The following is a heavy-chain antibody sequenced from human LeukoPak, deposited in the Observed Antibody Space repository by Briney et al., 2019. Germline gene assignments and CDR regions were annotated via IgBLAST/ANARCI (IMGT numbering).Heavy chain of an antibody. J-gene: IGHJ4*02. CDR2: INPNSGGT. CDR3: ARGHSGWSKYYFDY. D-gene: IGHD6-19*01. Sequence: ASVKVSCKASGYTFTGYYMHWVRQAPGQGLEWMGWINPNSGGTNYAQKFQGRVTMTRDTSISTAYMELSSLRSDDMAVYYCARGHSGWSKYYFDYWGQGTLVTVSS. V-gene: IGHV1-2*02. CDR1: GYTFTGYY.